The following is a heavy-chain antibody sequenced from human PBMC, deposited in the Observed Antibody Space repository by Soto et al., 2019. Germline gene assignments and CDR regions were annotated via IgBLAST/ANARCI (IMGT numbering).Heavy chain of an antibody. CDR3: ASRITIFGVVTDGWFDP. J-gene: IGHJ5*02. Sequence: ASVKVSCKASGGTFSSYAISWVRQAPGQGLEWMGGIIPIFGTANYAQKFQGRVTITADESTSTAYMGLSSLRSEDTAVYYCASRITIFGVVTDGWFDPWGQGTLVTVSS. D-gene: IGHD3-3*01. V-gene: IGHV1-69*13. CDR2: IIPIFGTA. CDR1: GGTFSSYA.